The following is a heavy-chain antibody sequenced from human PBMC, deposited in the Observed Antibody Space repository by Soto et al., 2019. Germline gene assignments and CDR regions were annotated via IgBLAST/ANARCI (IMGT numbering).Heavy chain of an antibody. CDR2: ISYDGSNK. D-gene: IGHD6-19*01. J-gene: IGHJ5*02. CDR3: AKDHSAYSSGWDGNWFDP. V-gene: IGHV3-30*18. CDR1: GFTFSSYG. Sequence: PGGSLRLSCAASGFTFSSYGMHWVRQAPGKGLEWVAVISYDGSNKYYADSVKGRFTISRDNSKNTLYLQMNSLRAEDTAVYYCAKDHSAYSSGWDGNWFDPWGQGTLVTVSS.